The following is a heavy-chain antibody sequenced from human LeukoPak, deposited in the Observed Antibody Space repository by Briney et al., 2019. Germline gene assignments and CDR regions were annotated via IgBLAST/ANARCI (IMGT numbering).Heavy chain of an antibody. J-gene: IGHJ4*02. V-gene: IGHV4-59*01. CDR3: ARWIPSSNSFDY. D-gene: IGHD2-2*01. Sequence: SETLSLTCTVSRGSITSNYWSWIRQPPGKGLEWIGYIYYSGSTHYNPSLKSRVTISTGTSKNQFSLRLNSVTAADTAVYYCARWIPSSNSFDYWGQGTLVTVSS. CDR1: RGSITSNY. CDR2: IYYSGST.